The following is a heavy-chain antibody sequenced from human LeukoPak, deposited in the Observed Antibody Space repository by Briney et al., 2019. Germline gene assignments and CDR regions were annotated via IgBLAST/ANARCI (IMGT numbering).Heavy chain of an antibody. Sequence: GGSPTLSCPASRLTLDDYAMHWVRPAPGKGLEGVSGISWYSGSIGYADSVKGRFTISRENAKNSLYLQMNSLRAEDTALCDCAKDVSPRLRDYGGSSLDYWGQGTLVTVSS. J-gene: IGHJ4*02. CDR1: RLTLDDYA. CDR2: ISWYSGSI. CDR3: AKDVSPRLRDYGGSSLDY. V-gene: IGHV3-9*01. D-gene: IGHD4-23*01.